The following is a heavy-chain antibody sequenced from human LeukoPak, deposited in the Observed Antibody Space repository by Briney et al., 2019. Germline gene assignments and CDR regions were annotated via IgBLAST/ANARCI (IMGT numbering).Heavy chain of an antibody. J-gene: IGHJ4*02. CDR3: AREGYYYDS. Sequence: GGSLRLSCAASGFTFNNYGMHWVRQAPGKGLEWVAVISYDGTNKYYADSVKGRFTISRDNSKNTLYLQMNSLRAEDTAVYYCAREGYYYDSWGQGTLVTVSS. CDR1: GFTFNNYG. V-gene: IGHV3-30*03. CDR2: ISYDGTNK. D-gene: IGHD3-22*01.